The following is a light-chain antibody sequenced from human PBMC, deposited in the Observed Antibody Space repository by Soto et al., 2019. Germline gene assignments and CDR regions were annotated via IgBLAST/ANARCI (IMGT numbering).Light chain of an antibody. CDR3: QQYNSYLLT. Sequence: DIQMTQSPSTLSASVGDRVTITCRASQSISSWLAWYQQKPGKAPKLLIYDASSLESGVPSRFSGSGSGTEFTLTISSLHPDDFATYYCQQYNSYLLTFGGGTKVDIK. J-gene: IGKJ4*01. V-gene: IGKV1-5*01. CDR1: QSISSW. CDR2: DAS.